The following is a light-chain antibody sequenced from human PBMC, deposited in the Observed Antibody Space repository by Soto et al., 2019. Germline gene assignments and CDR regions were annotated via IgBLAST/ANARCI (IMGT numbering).Light chain of an antibody. CDR3: QQRSNWPV. CDR2: AAS. J-gene: IGKJ3*01. Sequence: DIRLTQSTSFLSASVGDRVTITCRASQGISSYLAWYQQKPGKAPKLLIYAASTLQSGVPSRFSGSGSGTEFTLTISSLEPEDFAVYYCQQRSNWPVFGPGTKVHI. V-gene: IGKV1-9*01. CDR1: QGISSY.